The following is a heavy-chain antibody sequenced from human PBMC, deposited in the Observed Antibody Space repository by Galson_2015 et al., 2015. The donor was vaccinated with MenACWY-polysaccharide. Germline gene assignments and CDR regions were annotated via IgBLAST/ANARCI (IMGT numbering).Heavy chain of an antibody. CDR2: IYSSDTT. CDR1: GFTVSGNY. V-gene: IGHV3-53*01. J-gene: IGHJ4*02. Sequence: SLRLSCAASGFTVSGNYMNWVRQAPGKGPEWVSVIYSSDTTYYADSVKSRFTISRDNSQNTLHLEMNSLRVEDTAVYYCARGLGSSSSKRGLDYWGQGTLVTVSS. CDR3: ARGLGSSSSKRGLDY. D-gene: IGHD6-6*01.